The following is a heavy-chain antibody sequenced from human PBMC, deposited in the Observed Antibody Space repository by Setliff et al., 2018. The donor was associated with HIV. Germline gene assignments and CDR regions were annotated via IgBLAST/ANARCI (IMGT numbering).Heavy chain of an antibody. CDR2: IYSGGST. D-gene: IGHD1-1*01. CDR3: AGTTGVAFDI. V-gene: IGHV3-53*01. CDR1: GFTFSKAW. Sequence: GGSLRLSCAASGFTFSKAWMSWVRQAPGKGLEWVSVIYSGGSTYYADSVKGRFTISRDNSKNTLYLQMNSLRAEDTAVYYCAGTTGVAFDIWGQGTMVTVSS. J-gene: IGHJ3*02.